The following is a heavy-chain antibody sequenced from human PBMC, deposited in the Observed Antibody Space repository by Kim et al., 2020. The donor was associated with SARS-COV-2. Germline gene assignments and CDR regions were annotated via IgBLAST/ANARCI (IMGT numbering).Heavy chain of an antibody. D-gene: IGHD2-15*01. CDR1: GGSISSYY. V-gene: IGHV4-59*01. CDR2: IYYSGST. CDR3: AGLYRYWDY. J-gene: IGHJ4*02. Sequence: SETLSLTCTVSGGSISSYYWSWIRQPPGKGLEWIGYIYYSGSTNYNPSLKSRVTISVDTSKNQFSLKLSSVTAADTAVYYCAGLYRYWDYWGQGTLVTVSS.